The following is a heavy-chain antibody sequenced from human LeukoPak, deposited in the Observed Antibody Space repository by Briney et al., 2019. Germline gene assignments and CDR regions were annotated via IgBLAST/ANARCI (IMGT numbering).Heavy chain of an antibody. V-gene: IGHV4-30-2*01. Sequence: SQTLSLTCTVSGGSISSGGYYWSWIRQPPGKGLEWIGYIYHSGSTYYNPSLKSRVTISVDRSKNRFSLKLSSVTAADTAVYYCARIGTIFGVGRDLWGQGTLVTVSS. CDR1: GGSISSGGYY. J-gene: IGHJ5*02. D-gene: IGHD3-3*01. CDR2: IYHSGST. CDR3: ARIGTIFGVGRDL.